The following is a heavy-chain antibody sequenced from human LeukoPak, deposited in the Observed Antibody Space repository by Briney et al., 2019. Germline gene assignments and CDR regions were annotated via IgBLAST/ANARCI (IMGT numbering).Heavy chain of an antibody. CDR3: ATAKRGSGSSPHDY. Sequence: ASVKVSCKASGHTFTSYDINWVRQATGQGLEWMGWMNPDSGNTGYAQKFQGRVTMTEDTSTDTAYMELSSLRSEDTAVYYCATAKRGSGSSPHDYWGQGTLVTVSS. CDR1: GHTFTSYD. D-gene: IGHD3-10*01. CDR2: MNPDSGNT. V-gene: IGHV1-8*01. J-gene: IGHJ4*02.